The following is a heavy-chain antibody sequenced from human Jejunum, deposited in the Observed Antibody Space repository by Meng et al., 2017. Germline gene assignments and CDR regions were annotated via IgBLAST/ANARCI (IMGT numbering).Heavy chain of an antibody. CDR2: ISGLSGGT. V-gene: IGHV1-18*01. CDR1: GYPFTGDG. CDR3: ARGGGSTAYFDY. J-gene: IGHJ4*02. D-gene: IGHD3-16*01. Sequence: QVHLVQSGGEVKQPGASVKVACKASGYPFTGDGISWVRQAPGQGLEWMVWISGLSGGTKYSQKFQGRVTMTTDTSTSTAYMELRSLRSDDTAVYYCARGGGSTAYFDYWGQGTLVTVSS.